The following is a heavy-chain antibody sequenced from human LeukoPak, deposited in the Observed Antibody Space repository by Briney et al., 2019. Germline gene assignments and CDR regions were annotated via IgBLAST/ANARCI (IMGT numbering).Heavy chain of an antibody. D-gene: IGHD4-17*01. V-gene: IGHV4-4*07. CDR2: IYTSGST. J-gene: IGHJ3*01. CDR3: ARDDYGVFDAFDV. Sequence: PSETLSLTCTVSGGSISSYYWSWIRQPAGKGLEWIGRIYTSGSTNYNPSLKSRVTISLDTSKNQFSLHLTSVTAADTAVYFCARDDYGVFDAFDVWGQGTVVTVSS. CDR1: GGSISSYY.